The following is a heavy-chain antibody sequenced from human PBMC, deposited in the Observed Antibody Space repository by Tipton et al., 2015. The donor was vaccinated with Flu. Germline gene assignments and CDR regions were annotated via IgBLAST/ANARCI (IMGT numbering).Heavy chain of an antibody. D-gene: IGHD4-11*01. J-gene: IGHJ5*02. V-gene: IGHV4-38-2*01. CDR3: ARRDYSNYVSEPKNWFDP. CDR1: GDSVASDYF. CDR2: IHRTGNA. Sequence: LRLSCSVSGDSVASDYFWGWIRQPPGKGLEWIGNIHRTGNAYYNPSLKSRVSISVDKSKNHFSLRLTSVTAADTAVYFRARRDYSNYVSEPKNWFDPWGQGTLVTVSS.